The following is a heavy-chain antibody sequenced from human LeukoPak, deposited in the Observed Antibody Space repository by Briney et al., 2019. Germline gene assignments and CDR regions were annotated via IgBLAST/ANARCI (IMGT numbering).Heavy chain of an antibody. J-gene: IGHJ4*02. D-gene: IGHD3-10*01. CDR2: ISGSGGST. CDR3: AKFQSITMVRGVINDY. Sequence: GGSLRLSCAASGFTFSSYAMSWVRQAPGKGLEWVSAISGSGGSTYYADSVKGRFTISRDNSKNTLYLQMNSLRAEDTAVYYCAKFQSITMVRGVINDYWGQGTLVTVSS. CDR1: GFTFSSYA. V-gene: IGHV3-23*01.